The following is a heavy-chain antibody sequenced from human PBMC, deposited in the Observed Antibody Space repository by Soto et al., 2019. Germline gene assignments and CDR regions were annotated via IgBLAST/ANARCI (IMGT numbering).Heavy chain of an antibody. CDR1: GGTFSSYA. CDR2: IIPIFGTA. D-gene: IGHD6-13*01. J-gene: IGHJ6*02. V-gene: IGHV1-69*01. Sequence: QVQLVQSGAEVKKPGSSVKVSCKASGGTFSSYAISWVRQAPGQGLEWMGGIIPIFGTANYAQKFQGRVTITADESTSTAYMELSRLRSEDTAVYYCASCEWGSSWTYYYYCMDVWGQGTTVTVSS. CDR3: ASCEWGSSWTYYYYCMDV.